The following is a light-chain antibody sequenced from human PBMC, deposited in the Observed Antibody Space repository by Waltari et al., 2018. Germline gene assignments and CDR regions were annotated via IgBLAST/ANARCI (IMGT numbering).Light chain of an antibody. Sequence: QLVLTQPPSASGTPGPRVTISCSGSIPTIDSTIVNWYRQLPGTAPKLLIYGDNQRPSGFPDRFSGSKSGTSASLAISGLQSADEADYYCAGWDDSLNGPVFGGGTKLTVL. J-gene: IGLJ3*02. CDR1: IPTIDSTI. CDR3: AGWDDSLNGPV. CDR2: GDN. V-gene: IGLV1-44*01.